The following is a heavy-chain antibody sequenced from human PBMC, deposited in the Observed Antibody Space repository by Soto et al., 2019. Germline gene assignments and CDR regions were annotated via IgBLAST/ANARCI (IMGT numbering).Heavy chain of an antibody. CDR2: ISSSATTI. J-gene: IGHJ4*02. V-gene: IGHV3-11*01. CDR1: GFTFSDYY. CDR3: ARGPSAIPADY. D-gene: IGHD2-2*02. Sequence: QVQLVESGGGLVKPGGSLRLSCAASGFTFSDYYMSWIRQAPGKGLEWVSYISSSATTIYYADSVKGRFTISRDNAKNSLYLQMDSLRVEDTAVDYCARGPSAIPADYWGQGALVTVSS.